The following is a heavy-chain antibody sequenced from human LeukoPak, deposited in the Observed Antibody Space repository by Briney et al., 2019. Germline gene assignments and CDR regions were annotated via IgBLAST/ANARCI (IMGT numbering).Heavy chain of an antibody. CDR3: TSMTAGHDY. J-gene: IGHJ4*02. CDR2: INHSGYT. Sequence: SETLSLTCAVSGVSFNDYYWSCVRQPPGKGLEWIGEINHSGYTNDSPSLKSRVTLSIDTSRKQCPLKPRYVVVADQGMSCRTSMTAGHDYWGQGTLVTVAS. D-gene: IGHD2-21*02. CDR1: GVSFNDYY. V-gene: IGHV4-34*01.